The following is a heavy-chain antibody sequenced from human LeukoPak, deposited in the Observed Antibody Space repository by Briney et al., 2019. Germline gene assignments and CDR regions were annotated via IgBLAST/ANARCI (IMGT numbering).Heavy chain of an antibody. J-gene: IGHJ4*02. Sequence: GGSLRLSCAASGFTFSSYSMNWVRQAPGKGLEWVSYISSSSSTIYYADSVKGRFTISRDNAKNSLYLQMNSLRAEDTAVYYCAKGHSGNYYNFDSWGQGTLVTVSS. CDR3: AKGHSGNYYNFDS. V-gene: IGHV3-48*01. D-gene: IGHD1-26*01. CDR2: ISSSSSTI. CDR1: GFTFSSYS.